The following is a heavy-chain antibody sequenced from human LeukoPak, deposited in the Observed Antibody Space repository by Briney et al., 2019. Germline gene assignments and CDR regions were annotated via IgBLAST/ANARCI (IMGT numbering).Heavy chain of an antibody. CDR3: AKDRTYCSGGSCYSVFDY. CDR2: ISTSSSYI. D-gene: IGHD2-15*01. V-gene: IGHV3-21*01. J-gene: IGHJ4*02. CDR1: GFTFSN. Sequence: GGSLRLSCAASGFTFSNMNWVRQPPGKGLEWVSSISTSSSYIYYADSVKGRFTISRDNAKNSLSLQINSLRAEDTAVYYCAKDRTYCSGGSCYSVFDYWGQGTLVTVSS.